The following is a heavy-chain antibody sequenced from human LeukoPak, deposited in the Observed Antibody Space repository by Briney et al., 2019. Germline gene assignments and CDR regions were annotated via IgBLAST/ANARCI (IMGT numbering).Heavy chain of an antibody. D-gene: IGHD6-13*01. V-gene: IGHV3-30*03. CDR3: ARDAGSSSWLYNWFDP. Sequence: GGSLRLSCAASGFNFSSNGMHWVRQAPGKGLEWVAVISYDGSNKYYADSVKGRFTISRDNSKNTLYLQMNSLRAEDTAVYYCARDAGSSSWLYNWFDPWGQGTLVTVSS. J-gene: IGHJ5*02. CDR1: GFNFSSNG. CDR2: ISYDGSNK.